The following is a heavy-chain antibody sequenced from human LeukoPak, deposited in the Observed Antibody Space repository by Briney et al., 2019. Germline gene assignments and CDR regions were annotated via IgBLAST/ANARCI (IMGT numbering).Heavy chain of an antibody. CDR2: IIPIFGTA. CDR3: ASGSIVVVPAATNYWYFDL. CDR1: GHTLNDLP. Sequence: SVKVSCRVSGHTLNDLPMHWVRQAPGKGLEWMGGIIPIFGTANYAQKFQGRVTITTDESTSTAYMELSSLRSEDTAVYYCASGSIVVVPAATNYWYFDLWGRGTLVTVSS. J-gene: IGHJ2*01. D-gene: IGHD2-2*01. V-gene: IGHV1-69*05.